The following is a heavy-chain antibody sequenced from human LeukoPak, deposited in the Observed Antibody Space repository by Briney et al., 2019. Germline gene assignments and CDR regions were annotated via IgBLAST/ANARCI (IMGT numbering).Heavy chain of an antibody. J-gene: IGHJ3*02. V-gene: IGHV4-4*02. CDR3: VREGSSPVHDAFDI. Sequence: PSGTLSLTCAVSGGSISSSNWWSWVRQPPGKGLEWIGEIYHSGSTNYNPSLKSRVTISVDKSKNQFSLKLSSVTAADTAVYYCVREGSSPVHDAFDIWGQGTMVTVSS. CDR1: GGSISSSNW. CDR2: IYHSGST. D-gene: IGHD2-2*01.